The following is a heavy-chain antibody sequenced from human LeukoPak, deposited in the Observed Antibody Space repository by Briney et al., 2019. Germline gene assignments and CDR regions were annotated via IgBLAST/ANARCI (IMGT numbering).Heavy chain of an antibody. CDR3: ARGLRYFDWFHFDY. J-gene: IGHJ4*02. CDR1: GGPFDSHY. V-gene: IGHV4-59*11. Sequence: SETLSLTCTVSGGPFDSHYWTWIRQPPGKGLEWIAFIYHSGSAVYSPSLKSRVTISVDTSKNQFSLKLSSVTAADTAVYYCARGLRYFDWFHFDYWGQGTLVTVSS. D-gene: IGHD3-9*01. CDR2: IYHSGSA.